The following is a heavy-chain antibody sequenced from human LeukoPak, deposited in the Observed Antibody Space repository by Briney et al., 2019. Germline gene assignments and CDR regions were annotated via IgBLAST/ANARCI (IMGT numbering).Heavy chain of an antibody. J-gene: IGHJ3*02. CDR1: GFTFSSYA. CDR2: ISGSGGST. Sequence: PGGSLRLSCAASGFTFSSYAMSWVRQAPGKGLEWVSAISGSGGSTYYADSVKGRFTISRDNSKNTLYLQMNSLRAEDTAVYYCAKAALGYCDSSGYYYDGDDAFDIWGQGTMVTVSS. CDR3: AKAALGYCDSSGYYYDGDDAFDI. V-gene: IGHV3-23*01. D-gene: IGHD3-22*01.